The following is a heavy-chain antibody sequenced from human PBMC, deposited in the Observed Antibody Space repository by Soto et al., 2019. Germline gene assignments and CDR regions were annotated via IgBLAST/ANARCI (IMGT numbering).Heavy chain of an antibody. J-gene: IGHJ4*02. CDR3: ARDRGYSGYDAIDY. V-gene: IGHV3-30-3*01. Sequence: QVQLVESGGGVVQPGRSLRLSCAASGFTFNSYAMHWARQAPGKGLEWVAVISYDGSNKYYADSVKGRFTISRDNSKSTLYLQMNSLRVEDTAVYYCARDRGYSGYDAIDYWGQGTLVTVSS. D-gene: IGHD5-12*01. CDR1: GFTFNSYA. CDR2: ISYDGSNK.